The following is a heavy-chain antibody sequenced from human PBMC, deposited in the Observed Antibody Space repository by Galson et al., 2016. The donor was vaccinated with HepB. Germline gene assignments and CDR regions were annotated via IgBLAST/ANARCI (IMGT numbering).Heavy chain of an antibody. Sequence: SLRLSCAAPGFTFSTYSMDWVRQAPGKGLEWISYISTSSTIYYADSVKGRFTISRDDATNSLYLQMNSLRAEDTAVYYCARDGEYYYGSGSYAETWGQGTLVTVSS. D-gene: IGHD3-10*01. CDR3: ARDGEYYYGSGSYAET. CDR2: ISTSSTI. J-gene: IGHJ5*02. V-gene: IGHV3-48*01. CDR1: GFTFSTYS.